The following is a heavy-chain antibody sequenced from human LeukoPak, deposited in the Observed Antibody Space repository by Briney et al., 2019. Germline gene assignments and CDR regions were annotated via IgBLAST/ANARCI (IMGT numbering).Heavy chain of an antibody. CDR3: AKDISTYFDY. CDR1: GFTFSSYG. CDR2: ISYDGSNK. Sequence: GRSLRLSCAASGFTFSSYGMHWVRQAPGKGLEGGAVISYDGSNKYYADSVKVRFTVSRDNSKTTLHLQMNSMRAEATAAYYSAKDISTYFDYWGEGTLVTASS. J-gene: IGHJ4*02. D-gene: IGHD5/OR15-5a*01. V-gene: IGHV3-30*18.